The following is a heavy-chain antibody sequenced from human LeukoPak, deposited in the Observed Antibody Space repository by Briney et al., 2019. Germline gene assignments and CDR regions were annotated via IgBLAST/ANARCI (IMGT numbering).Heavy chain of an antibody. V-gene: IGHV3-23*01. CDR3: AKGIMDRDGYTYGDY. J-gene: IGHJ4*02. Sequence: PGGSLRLSCAASGFTFSSYAMSWVRQAPGKGLEWVSAISGSGGSTYYADSVKGRFTISRDNSKNTLYLQMNSLRAEDTAVYYCAKGIMDRDGYTYGDYWGQGTLVTVSS. CDR1: GFTFSSYA. D-gene: IGHD5-24*01. CDR2: ISGSGGST.